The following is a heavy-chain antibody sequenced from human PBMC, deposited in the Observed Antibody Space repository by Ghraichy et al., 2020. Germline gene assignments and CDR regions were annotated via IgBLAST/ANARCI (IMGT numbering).Heavy chain of an antibody. Sequence: GGSLRLSCAASGFTFSSYWMSWVRQAPGKGLEWVANIKQDGSEKYYVDSVKGRFTISRDNAKNSLYLQMNSLRAEDTAVYYCARELGDYDFWSGYPYYYYYYMDVWGKGTTVTVSS. CDR3: ARELGDYDFWSGYPYYYYYYMDV. CDR2: IKQDGSEK. D-gene: IGHD3-3*01. J-gene: IGHJ6*03. CDR1: GFTFSSYW. V-gene: IGHV3-7*04.